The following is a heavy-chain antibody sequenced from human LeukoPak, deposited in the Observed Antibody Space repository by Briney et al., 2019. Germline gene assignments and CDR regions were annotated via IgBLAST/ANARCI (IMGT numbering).Heavy chain of an antibody. Sequence: GGSLRLSCAASGFTFNKAWMSWVRLAPGKGLEWVGRIKTKGDGGTTDYAAPVKGRFTVSRDDSKSTLYLQMNSLKTEDTAVYYCTTSGTPFEYWGQGTLVAVSS. CDR1: GFTFNKAW. J-gene: IGHJ4*02. D-gene: IGHD3-10*01. CDR2: IKTKGDGGTT. CDR3: TTSGTPFEY. V-gene: IGHV3-15*01.